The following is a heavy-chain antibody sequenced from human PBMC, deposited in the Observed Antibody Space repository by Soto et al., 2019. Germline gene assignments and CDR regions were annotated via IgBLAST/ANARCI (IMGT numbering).Heavy chain of an antibody. J-gene: IGHJ5*02. CDR2: IYWNDDK. CDR3: AHRPGGSSSWYGRGSNWFDP. D-gene: IGHD6-13*01. CDR1: GFSLSTSGVG. V-gene: IGHV2-5*01. Sequence: SGPTLVNPTQTLTLTCTFSGFSLSTSGVGVGWIRQPPGKALEWLALIYWNDDKRYSPSLKSRLTITKDTSKNQVVLTMTNMDSVFTATYYCAHRPGGSSSWYGRGSNWFDPWGQGTLVTVSS.